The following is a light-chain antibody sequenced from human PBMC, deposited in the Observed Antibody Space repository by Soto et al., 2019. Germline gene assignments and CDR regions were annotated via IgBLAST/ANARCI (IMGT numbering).Light chain of an antibody. V-gene: IGKV3-15*01. Sequence: EIVMTRSPATLSVSPGERATLSCRASQSVSSNLAWYQQKPGQAPRLLIYGASTRATGIPARFSGSGSGTEFTLSISSLQSEDFAVYSCQQYDNGTSTFGQGTKVDIK. CDR3: QQYDNGTST. CDR2: GAS. J-gene: IGKJ1*01. CDR1: QSVSSN.